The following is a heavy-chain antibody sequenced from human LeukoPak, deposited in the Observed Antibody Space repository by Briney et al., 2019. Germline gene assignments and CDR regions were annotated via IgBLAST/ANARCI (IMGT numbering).Heavy chain of an antibody. D-gene: IGHD1-26*01. V-gene: IGHV3-7*01. Sequence: GGSLRLSCAASGFTFSSYWMSWVRQAPGKGPEWVANINEDGSATFYVDSLKGRFTISRDNAKNSLYLQMNSLRVEDTAVYYCVRDEPGSYYIYWGQGTVVAVSS. CDR2: INEDGSAT. CDR3: VRDEPGSYYIY. CDR1: GFTFSSYW. J-gene: IGHJ4*02.